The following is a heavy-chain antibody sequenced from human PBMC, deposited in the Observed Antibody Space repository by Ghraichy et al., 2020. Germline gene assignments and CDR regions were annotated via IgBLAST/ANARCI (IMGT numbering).Heavy chain of an antibody. Sequence: SLKISCAASGFTFSDYYMSWIRQAPGKGLEWVSYLSSSGDFIYYGDSVKGRFTISRDNAKKSLDLQMNNLRADDTAIYYCARYRRNSLGFTRLDYWGQGVRVNVSS. D-gene: IGHD2/OR15-2a*01. CDR1: GFTFSDYY. CDR3: ARYRRNSLGFTRLDY. V-gene: IGHV3-11*01. J-gene: IGHJ4*02. CDR2: LSSSGDFI.